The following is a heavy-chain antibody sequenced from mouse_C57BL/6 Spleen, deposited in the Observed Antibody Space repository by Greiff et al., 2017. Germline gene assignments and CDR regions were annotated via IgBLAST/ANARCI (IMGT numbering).Heavy chain of an antibody. Sequence: EVQLQQSGPELVKPGASVKISCKASGYSFTGYYMNWVKQSPEKSLEWIGEINPSTGGTTYNQKFKAKATLTVDKSSSTAYMQLKGLTSEDSAVYYCARMTGGYDYDVDYWGQGTTLTVSS. D-gene: IGHD2-4*01. CDR3: ARMTGGYDYDVDY. CDR1: GYSFTGYY. V-gene: IGHV1-42*01. J-gene: IGHJ2*01. CDR2: INPSTGGT.